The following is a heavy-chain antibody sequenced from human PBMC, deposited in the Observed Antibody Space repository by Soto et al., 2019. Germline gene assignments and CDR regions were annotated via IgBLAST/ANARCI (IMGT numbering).Heavy chain of an antibody. CDR3: ASTRRNYEFWSGYYGTLDY. D-gene: IGHD3-3*01. CDR1: GFTFSSYA. CDR2: ISGSGGST. J-gene: IGHJ4*02. V-gene: IGHV3-23*01. Sequence: LRLSCAASGFTFSSYAMSWVRQAPGKGLEWVSAISGSGGSTYYADSVKGRFTISRDNSKNTLYLQMNSLRAEDTAVYYCASTRRNYEFWSGYYGTLDYWGQGTLVTVSS.